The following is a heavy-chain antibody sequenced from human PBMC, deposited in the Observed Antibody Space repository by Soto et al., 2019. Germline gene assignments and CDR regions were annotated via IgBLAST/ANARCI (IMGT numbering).Heavy chain of an antibody. J-gene: IGHJ4*02. CDR2: IGSSGGNT. CDR3: ASMISDYINSLDS. D-gene: IGHD4-4*01. Sequence: GGSLRLSCSASGFTFDAYAMSWVRQAPGKGLEWVSSIGSSGGNTYYAAAVRGRFTISRHNARNTVDLQINTLRAEDTAVYFCASMISDYINSLDSWGQGTFDTVS. V-gene: IGHV3-23*01. CDR1: GFTFDAYA.